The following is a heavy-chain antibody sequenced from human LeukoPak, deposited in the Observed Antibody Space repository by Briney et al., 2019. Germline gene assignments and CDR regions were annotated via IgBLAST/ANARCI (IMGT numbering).Heavy chain of an antibody. V-gene: IGHV1-18*01. J-gene: IGHJ6*03. D-gene: IGHD1-7*01. CDR2: ISANNGNT. CDR3: AWRITGTNRWYYYYYLGV. CDR1: GYSFTTYD. Sequence: GASLKVSCEASGYSFTTYDITWVRQAPGQGLEWMGWISANNGNTSYVQKFQGRLTMTTDMSTRTAYMELRSLRSDGTAVYYCAWRITGTNRWYYYYYLGVWGKGTTVTVSS.